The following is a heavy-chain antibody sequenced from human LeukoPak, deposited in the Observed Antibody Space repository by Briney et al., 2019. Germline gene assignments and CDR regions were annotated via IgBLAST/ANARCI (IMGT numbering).Heavy chain of an antibody. CDR3: STSTVVTFRDYYYGMDV. CDR1: GFTFSSYA. J-gene: IGHJ6*02. CDR2: ISGSGGST. V-gene: IGHV3-23*01. Sequence: GGSLRLSCAASGFTFSSYAMSWVRQAPGKGLEWVSAISGSGGSTYYADSVKGRFTISRDNSKNTLYLQMNSLRAEDTAVYYCSTSTVVTFRDYYYGMDVWGQGTTVTVSS. D-gene: IGHD4-23*01.